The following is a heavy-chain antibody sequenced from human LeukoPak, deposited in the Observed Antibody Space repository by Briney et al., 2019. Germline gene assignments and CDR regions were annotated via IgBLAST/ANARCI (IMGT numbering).Heavy chain of an antibody. Sequence: GRFLRLSCAASGFTFSNYAMHWVRQAPGKGLEWVAVISYDGSNKYYADSVKGRFTISRDDSKNTLYLQMNSLRAEDTATYYCAKGYYFDILSGYSSLDSWGQGTLVTVS. CDR2: ISYDGSNK. CDR3: AKGYYFDILSGYSSLDS. J-gene: IGHJ4*02. D-gene: IGHD3-9*01. CDR1: GFTFSNYA. V-gene: IGHV3-30*04.